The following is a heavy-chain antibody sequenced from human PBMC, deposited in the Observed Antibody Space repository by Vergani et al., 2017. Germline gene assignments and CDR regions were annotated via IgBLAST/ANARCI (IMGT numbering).Heavy chain of an antibody. CDR1: GYTFTSYA. D-gene: IGHD3-22*01. J-gene: IGHJ3*02. CDR2: INTNTGNP. CDR3: ARDFTFSGYYYLHAFDI. Sequence: QVQLVQSGSELKKPGASVKVSCKASGYTFTSYAMNWVRQAPGQGLEWMGWINTNTGNPTYAQGFTGRFVFSLDTSVSTAYLQISSLKAEDTAVYYCARDFTFSGYYYLHAFDIWGQGTMVTVSS. V-gene: IGHV7-4-1*02.